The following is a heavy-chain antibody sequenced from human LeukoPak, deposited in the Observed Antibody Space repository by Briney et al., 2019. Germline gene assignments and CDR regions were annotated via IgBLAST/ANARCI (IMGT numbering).Heavy chain of an antibody. V-gene: IGHV4-34*01. D-gene: IGHD6-19*01. CDR3: ARDRYSSGQNWFDP. CDR1: GGSFSGYY. CDR2: INHSGST. Sequence: SETLSLTCAVYGGSFSGYYWSWIRQPPGKGLEWIGEINHSGSTNYNPSLKSRVTISVDTSKNQFSLKLSSVTAADTAVYYCARDRYSSGQNWFDPWGQGTLVTVSS. J-gene: IGHJ5*02.